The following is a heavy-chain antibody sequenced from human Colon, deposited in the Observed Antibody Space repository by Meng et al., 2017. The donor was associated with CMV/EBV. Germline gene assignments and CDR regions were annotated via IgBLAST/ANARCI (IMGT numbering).Heavy chain of an antibody. J-gene: IGHJ5*02. CDR1: GGSFSGYY. CDR2: ISLYESV. CDR3: ARGGSLAARLRDMEYDH. Sequence: SETLSLTCGVDGGSFSGYYWAWIRQTPGKGLEWIGEISLYESVDYNPSLKGRVAISVDSSKRQFTLTLASVTAADTGFYYCARGGSLAARLRDMEYDHWGQGMMVTVSS. V-gene: IGHV4-34*01. D-gene: IGHD6-6*01.